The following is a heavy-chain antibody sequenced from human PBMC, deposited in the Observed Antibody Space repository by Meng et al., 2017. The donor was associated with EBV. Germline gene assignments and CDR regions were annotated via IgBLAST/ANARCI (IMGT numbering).Heavy chain of an antibody. CDR2: IIPIFGTA. V-gene: IGHV1-69*06. CDR1: GVTFSSYA. CDR3: ARDRWEPKGKGWFDP. D-gene: IGHD1-26*01. J-gene: IGHJ5*02. Sequence: QVPRGQSGGEVRMPGPLGKVSCKASGVTFSSYAISWVRQAPGQGLEWMGGIIPIFGTANYAQKFQGRVTITADKSTSTAYMELSSLRSEDTAVYYCARDRWEPKGKGWFDPWGQGTLVTVSS.